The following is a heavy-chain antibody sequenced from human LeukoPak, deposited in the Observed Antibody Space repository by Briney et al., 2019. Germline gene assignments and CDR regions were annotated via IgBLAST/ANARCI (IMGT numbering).Heavy chain of an antibody. Sequence: GGSLRLSCAASGFTFSNHAMHWVRHPTGKGLEWVSAIGISGDTFYPGSVKGRLTISRENAKNSLYLQMNSLGVEDTAVYYCARQNTPHGNFDYWGQGTLVAVSS. D-gene: IGHD1-26*01. CDR3: ARQNTPHGNFDY. CDR1: GFTFSNHA. J-gene: IGHJ4*02. V-gene: IGHV3-13*01. CDR2: IGISGDT.